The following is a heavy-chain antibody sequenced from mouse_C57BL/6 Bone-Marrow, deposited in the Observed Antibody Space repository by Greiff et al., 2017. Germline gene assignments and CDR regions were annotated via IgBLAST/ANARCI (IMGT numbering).Heavy chain of an antibody. Sequence: EVKVVESGGGLVQPGGSLKLSCAASGFTFSDYGMAWVRQAPRKGPEWVAFISNLAYSIYYADTVTGRFTISRENAKNTLYLEMSSLRSEDTAMYYCARGRAMDYWGQGTSVTVSS. J-gene: IGHJ4*01. CDR2: ISNLAYSI. CDR3: ARGRAMDY. CDR1: GFTFSDYG. V-gene: IGHV5-15*01. D-gene: IGHD3-3*01.